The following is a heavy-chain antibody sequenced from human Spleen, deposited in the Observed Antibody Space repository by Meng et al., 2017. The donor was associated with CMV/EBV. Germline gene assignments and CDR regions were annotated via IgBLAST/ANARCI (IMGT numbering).Heavy chain of an antibody. D-gene: IGHD5-18*01. V-gene: IGHV1-8*03. CDR1: GYTFTSYD. CDR2: MNPNSGNT. CDR3: ARGPTWIQLWFNYYYYYGMDV. J-gene: IGHJ6*02. Sequence: ASVKVSCKASGYTFTSYDINWVRQATGQGLEWMGWMNPNSGNTGYAQKSQGRVTITRNTSISTAYMELSSLRSEDTAVYYCARGPTWIQLWFNYYYYYGMDVWGQGTTVTVSS.